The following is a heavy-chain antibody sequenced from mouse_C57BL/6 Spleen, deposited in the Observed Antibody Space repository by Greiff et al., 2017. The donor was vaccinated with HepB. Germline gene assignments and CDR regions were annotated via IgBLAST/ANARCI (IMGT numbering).Heavy chain of an antibody. D-gene: IGHD3-3*01. CDR1: GFTFTDYY. Sequence: EVMLVESGGGLVQPGGSLSLSCAASGFTFTDYYMSWVRQPPGKALEWLGFIRNKANGYTTEYSASVKGRFTISRDKSQSILYLQMNALRAEDSATYYCARYMGTFDYWGQGTTLTVSS. CDR2: IRNKANGYTT. J-gene: IGHJ2*01. V-gene: IGHV7-3*01. CDR3: ARYMGTFDY.